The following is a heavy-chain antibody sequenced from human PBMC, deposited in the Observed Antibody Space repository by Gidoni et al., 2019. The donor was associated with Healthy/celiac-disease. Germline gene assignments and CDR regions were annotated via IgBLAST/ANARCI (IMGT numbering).Heavy chain of an antibody. D-gene: IGHD3-9*01. J-gene: IGHJ4*02. CDR3: ARDRSTGYHFDY. V-gene: IGHV1-2*02. Sequence: QVQLVQSGAEVKKPGASVKVSCKASGYTFTGYYMHWVRQAPGQGLEWMGWINPNSGGTNDAQKFQGRVTMTRDTSISTAYMELSRLRSDDTAVYYCARDRSTGYHFDYWGQGTLVTVSS. CDR1: GYTFTGYY. CDR2: INPNSGGT.